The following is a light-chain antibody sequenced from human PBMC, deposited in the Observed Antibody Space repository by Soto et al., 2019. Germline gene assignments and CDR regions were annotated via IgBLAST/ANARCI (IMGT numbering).Light chain of an antibody. J-gene: IGKJ4*01. CDR3: QHSYSLTLN. CDR2: AAS. CDR1: QSISSY. Sequence: DIQMPQSPSSLSASVGDRVTITCRASQSISSYLNWYQQKPGKAPKLLIYAASSLQSGVPSRFSGSGSGTDFTLAISSLQPEDVAPYYCQHSYSLTLNFGGGTKVESK. V-gene: IGKV1-39*01.